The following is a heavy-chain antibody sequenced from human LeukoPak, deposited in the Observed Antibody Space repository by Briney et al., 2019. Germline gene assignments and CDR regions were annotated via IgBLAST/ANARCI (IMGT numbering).Heavy chain of an antibody. V-gene: IGHV4-39*01. CDR2: IYYSGSI. J-gene: IGHJ4*02. Sequence: SETLSLTCAVSGGSISSNSYYWGWIRQPPGKGLEWIGSIYYSGSIYYNPSLKSRVTISVDTSKNQFSLKLSSVTAADTTVYYCARLTVAGPHFDYWGQGTLVTVSS. CDR1: GGSISSNSYY. D-gene: IGHD6-19*01. CDR3: ARLTVAGPHFDY.